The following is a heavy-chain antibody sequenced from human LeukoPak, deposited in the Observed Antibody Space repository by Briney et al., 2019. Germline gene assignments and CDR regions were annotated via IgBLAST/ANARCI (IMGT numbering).Heavy chain of an antibody. CDR2: ISYDGSNK. V-gene: IGHV3-30*04. CDR3: ARDPGYYGSGSYYNEGPFDY. Sequence: GGSLRLSCAASGFTFSSYAMHWVRQAPGKELEWVAVISYDGSNKYYADSVKGRFTISRDNSKNTLYLQMNSLRAEDTAVYYCARDPGYYGSGSYYNEGPFDYWGQGTLVTVSS. CDR1: GFTFSSYA. J-gene: IGHJ4*02. D-gene: IGHD3-10*01.